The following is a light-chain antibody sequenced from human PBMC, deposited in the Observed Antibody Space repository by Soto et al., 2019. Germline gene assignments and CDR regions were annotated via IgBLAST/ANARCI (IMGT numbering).Light chain of an antibody. CDR2: AAS. CDR1: QDIRVD. V-gene: IGKV1-6*01. Sequence: AMQMTQWPPSLSASVGDRVIITCRASQDIRVDVGWLQQRPGHAPNLLIYAASTLHTGVPSTFTGSGSGTDFTLTINDMQPEDVANYFCLQDYDLPSTLGQGTKVDIK. CDR3: LQDYDLPST. J-gene: IGKJ2*01.